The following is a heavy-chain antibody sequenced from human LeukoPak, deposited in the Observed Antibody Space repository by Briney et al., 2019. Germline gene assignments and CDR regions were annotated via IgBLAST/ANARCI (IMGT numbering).Heavy chain of an antibody. D-gene: IGHD2-2*01. CDR3: ATSGGFVLPNAITGNWYMDV. J-gene: IGHJ6*03. Sequence: GGSLRLSCGASGFTFSDYSMNWVRQAPGKGLAWVASITSAGGYTYYADSVKGRFTISRDNAQNSLFLQMNSLRAEDTAVYFCATSGGFVLPNAITGNWYMDVWGRGTSVTVSS. CDR1: GFTFSDYS. CDR2: ITSAGGYT. V-gene: IGHV3-21*01.